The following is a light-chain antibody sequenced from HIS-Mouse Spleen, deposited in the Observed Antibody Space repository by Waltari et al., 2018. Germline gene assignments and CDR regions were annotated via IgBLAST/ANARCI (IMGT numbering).Light chain of an antibody. Sequence: SYELTQPSSVSVSPGQTARIPCSGAVLAKKYARWFQQKPGKGPVRVIYKDSERPTGIPERFSGSSSGTTVTLTIGGAQVEDEADYYCYSAADNSGVFGGGTKLTVL. CDR2: KDS. CDR3: YSAADNSGV. V-gene: IGLV3-27*01. J-gene: IGLJ2*01. CDR1: VLAKKY.